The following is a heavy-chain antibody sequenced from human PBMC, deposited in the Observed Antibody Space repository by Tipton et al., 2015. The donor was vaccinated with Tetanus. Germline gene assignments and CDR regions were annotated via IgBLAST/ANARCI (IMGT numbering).Heavy chain of an antibody. V-gene: IGHV4-34*01. J-gene: IGHJ3*02. CDR3: ARRRYTWNRGGFDI. D-gene: IGHD1-20*01. CDR2: INHSGTA. CDR1: GGSFTDFY. Sequence: LSLTCAVSGGSFTDFYWSWIRQVPGQGLVWIGEINHSGTANKNPPLKSRVTMSVDTSNRQFSLSLDSVTAADTGVYFCARRRYTWNRGGFDIWGQGTLVTVSS.